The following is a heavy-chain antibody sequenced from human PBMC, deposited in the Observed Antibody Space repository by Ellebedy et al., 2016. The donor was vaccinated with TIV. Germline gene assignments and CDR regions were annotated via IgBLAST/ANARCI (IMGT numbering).Heavy chain of an antibody. V-gene: IGHV4-39*01. D-gene: IGHD6-6*01. CDR3: ARHFLKGTYSSSSDPFDY. Sequence: MPSETLSLTCIVSGGSISSGTYYWGWIRQPPGKGLEWIGSIYYSGSTYYNPSLKSRVTISVDTSKNQFSLKLRSVTAADTAVYYCARHFLKGTYSSSSDPFDYWGQGTLVTASS. CDR1: GGSISSGTYY. CDR2: IYYSGST. J-gene: IGHJ4*02.